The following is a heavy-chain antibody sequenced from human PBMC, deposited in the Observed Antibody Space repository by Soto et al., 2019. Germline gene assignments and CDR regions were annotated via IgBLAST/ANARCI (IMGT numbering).Heavy chain of an antibody. Sequence: GASLKISCKGAGYSFTSYWIGWVRQMTGKGLEWMGIIYPGDSDTRYSPSFQGQVTISADKSISTAYLQWSSLKASDTAMYYCARFGLPRRKEYSGMDVWSQGTRDTVSS. J-gene: IGHJ6*02. CDR3: ARFGLPRRKEYSGMDV. V-gene: IGHV5-51*01. D-gene: IGHD2-15*01. CDR2: IYPGDSDT. CDR1: GYSFTSYW.